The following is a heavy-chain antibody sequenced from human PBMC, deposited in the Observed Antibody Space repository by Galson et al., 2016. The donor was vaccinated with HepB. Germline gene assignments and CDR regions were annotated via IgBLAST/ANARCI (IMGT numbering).Heavy chain of an antibody. Sequence: SVKVSCKASGYTFTSYYMHWVRQAPGQGLEWMGIINPSDGSTSYAQKFQGRVTMTRDTSTSTVYMDLSSLRSEDTAVYYCARDGAYSRSSVQYGMDVWGQGTTVTVSS. CDR3: ARDGAYSRSSVQYGMDV. D-gene: IGHD6-13*01. V-gene: IGHV1-46*01. J-gene: IGHJ6*02. CDR1: GYTFTSYY. CDR2: INPSDGST.